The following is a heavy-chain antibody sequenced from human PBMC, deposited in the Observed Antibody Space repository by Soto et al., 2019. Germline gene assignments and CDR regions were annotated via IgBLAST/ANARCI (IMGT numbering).Heavy chain of an antibody. V-gene: IGHV3-23*01. D-gene: IGHD3-10*01. CDR3: AKLFGSRHIDY. J-gene: IGHJ4*02. Sequence: GGSLRLSCAASGFTFTTYAMSCVRQAPGKGLEWVSGISGSGGSTYYADSVKGRFTISRDNSKNTLYLQMNSLRAEDTAVYYCAKLFGSRHIDYWGQGTLVTVSS. CDR1: GFTFTTYA. CDR2: ISGSGGST.